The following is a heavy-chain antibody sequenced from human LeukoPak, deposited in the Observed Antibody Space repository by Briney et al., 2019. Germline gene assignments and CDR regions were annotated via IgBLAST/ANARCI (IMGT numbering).Heavy chain of an antibody. CDR2: ISAYNGNT. CDR1: GYTFTSYG. V-gene: IGHV1-18*01. Sequence: GASVKVSCKASGYTFTSYGISWVRQAPGQGLEWMGWISAYNGNTNYAQKLQGRVTMTTDTSTSTAYMELRSLRSDDTAVYYCARDQQWLVPHYFDYWGQGILVTVSS. D-gene: IGHD6-19*01. CDR3: ARDQQWLVPHYFDY. J-gene: IGHJ4*02.